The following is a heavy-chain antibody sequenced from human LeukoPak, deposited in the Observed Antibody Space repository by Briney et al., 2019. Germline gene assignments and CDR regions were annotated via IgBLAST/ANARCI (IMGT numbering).Heavy chain of an antibody. CDR3: AGSEVVAATGDFDY. D-gene: IGHD2-15*01. CDR1: GFSFSSYG. V-gene: IGHV3-30*02. J-gene: IGHJ4*02. CDR2: IRYDGSNK. Sequence: GGSLRLSCAASGFSFSSYGMYWVRQAPGKGLEWVAFIRYDGSNKYYTDSVKGRFTISRDNSKNTLYLQMNSLRAEDTAVYYCAGSEVVAATGDFDYWGQGTLVTVSS.